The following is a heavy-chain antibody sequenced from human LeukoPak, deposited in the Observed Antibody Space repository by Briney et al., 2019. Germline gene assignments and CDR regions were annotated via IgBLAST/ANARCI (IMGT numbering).Heavy chain of an antibody. J-gene: IGHJ4*02. V-gene: IGHV3-7*01. CDR2: IKQDGSMT. CDR1: GFTFSNYW. Sequence: GGSLGLSCAVSGFTFSNYWMSWVRQAPGRGLEWVANIKQDGSMTQYADSVKGRFTISRDNAKSSVYLQMSSLKAEDSAIYYCARDESGGYYVYWGQGTLVTVSS. D-gene: IGHD4-23*01. CDR3: ARDESGGYYVY.